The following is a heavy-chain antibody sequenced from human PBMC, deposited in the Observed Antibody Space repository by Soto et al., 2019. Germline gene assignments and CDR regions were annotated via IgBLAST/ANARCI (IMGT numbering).Heavy chain of an antibody. D-gene: IGHD6-25*01. CDR2: IYWDDNK. Sequence: QITLKESGPPLLKPTQTLTLTCTFSGFSLSTSGVGVGWIRQPPGKALEWLALIYWDDNKLYSPSLKSSLTLTKDTSQNQVVLTMTHMDPVDTATYYCVHKVLREAAFDYWGQGTLVTVSS. CDR3: VHKVLREAAFDY. V-gene: IGHV2-5*02. CDR1: GFSLSTSGVG. J-gene: IGHJ4*02.